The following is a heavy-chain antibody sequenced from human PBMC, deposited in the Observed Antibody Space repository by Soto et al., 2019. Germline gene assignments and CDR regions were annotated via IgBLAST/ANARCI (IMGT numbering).Heavy chain of an antibody. D-gene: IGHD3-22*01. V-gene: IGHV1-8*01. CDR1: GYTFTSYD. CDR2: MNPNSGNT. Sequence: ASVKVTCKASGYTFTSYDINWVRQATGQGLEWMGWMNPNSGNTGYAQKFQGRVTMTRNTSISTAYMELSSLRSEDTAVYYCARGDYYDSSGYGYGMDVWGQGTTVTVSS. CDR3: ARGDYYDSSGYGYGMDV. J-gene: IGHJ6*02.